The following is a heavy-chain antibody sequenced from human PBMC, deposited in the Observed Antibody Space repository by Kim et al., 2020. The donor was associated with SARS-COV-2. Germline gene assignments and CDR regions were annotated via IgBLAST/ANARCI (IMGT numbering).Heavy chain of an antibody. V-gene: IGHV4-59*01. Sequence: SETLSLTCTVSGGSISSYYWSWIRQPPGKGLEWIGYIYYSGSTNYNPSLKSQVTISVDTSKNQFSLKLSSVTAADTAVYYCARVLSLGKRGLWYFDLWGRGTLVTVSS. CDR2: IYYSGST. D-gene: IGHD7-27*01. J-gene: IGHJ2*01. CDR3: ARVLSLGKRGLWYFDL. CDR1: GGSISSYY.